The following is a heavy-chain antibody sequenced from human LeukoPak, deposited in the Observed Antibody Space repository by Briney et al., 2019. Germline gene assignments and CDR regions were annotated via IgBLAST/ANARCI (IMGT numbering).Heavy chain of an antibody. J-gene: IGHJ4*02. CDR3: GTLLSNGPFNY. CDR2: IYPNSGAT. CDR1: GYTLTGYY. V-gene: IGHV1-2*02. Sequence: ASVKVSCKASGYTLTGYYMHWVRQAPGQGLEWMGYIYPNSGATKYAQKFQGRVTMTRDTSISTAYMELSGLRSDDTAVYYCGTLLSNGPFNYWGQGSLVTVSS.